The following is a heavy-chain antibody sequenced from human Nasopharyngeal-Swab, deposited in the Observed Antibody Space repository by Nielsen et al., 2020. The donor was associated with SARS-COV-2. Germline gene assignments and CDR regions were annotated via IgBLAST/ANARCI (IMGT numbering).Heavy chain of an antibody. V-gene: IGHV4-61*02. CDR3: ARHPGYCSGGSCYSRWFDP. Sequence: SETLSLTCTVSGGSISSGSYYWSWIRQPAGKGLEWIGRIYYSGSTNYNPSLKSRVTISVDTSKNQFSLKLSSVTAADTAVYYCARHPGYCSGGSCYSRWFDPWGQGTLVTVSS. D-gene: IGHD2-15*01. CDR2: IYYSGST. CDR1: GGSISSGSYY. J-gene: IGHJ5*02.